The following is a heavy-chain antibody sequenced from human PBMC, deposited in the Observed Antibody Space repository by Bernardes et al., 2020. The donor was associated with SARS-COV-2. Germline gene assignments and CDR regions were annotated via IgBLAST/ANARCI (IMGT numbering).Heavy chain of an antibody. V-gene: IGHV1-2*04. D-gene: IGHD6-13*01. J-gene: IGHJ4*02. CDR3: ATGWYYFDY. CDR1: GYTFTGYY. Sequence: ASVKVSCKASGYTFTGYYMHWVRQAPGQGLEWMGWINPNSGGTNYAQKFQGWVTMTEDTSTDTAYMELSSLRSEDTAVYYCATGWYYFDYWGQGTLVTVSS. CDR2: INPNSGGT.